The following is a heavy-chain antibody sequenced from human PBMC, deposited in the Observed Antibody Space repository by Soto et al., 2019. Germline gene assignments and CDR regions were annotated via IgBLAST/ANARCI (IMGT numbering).Heavy chain of an antibody. CDR2: INHSGST. Sequence: QVQLQQWGAGLLKPSETLSLTCAVYGGSFSGYYWSWIRQPPGKGLEWIGEINHSGSTNYNPSLKSQVTISVDTSKNQFSLKLSSVTAADTAVYYCAREAPLPKLSFDYWGQGTLVTVSS. CDR3: AREAPLPKLSFDY. V-gene: IGHV4-34*01. CDR1: GGSFSGYY. J-gene: IGHJ4*02. D-gene: IGHD2-15*01.